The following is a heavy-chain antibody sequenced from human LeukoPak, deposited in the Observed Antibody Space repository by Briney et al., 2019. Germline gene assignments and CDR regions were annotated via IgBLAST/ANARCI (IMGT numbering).Heavy chain of an antibody. D-gene: IGHD3-9*01. V-gene: IGHV3-48*03. CDR3: AKHGGVGRDDILTGYDGPDY. J-gene: IGHJ4*02. Sequence: GGSLRLSCAASGFTFSSYEMNWVRQAPGKGLEWVSYISGSGSTIYYADSVKGRFTISRDNSQNTLYLQMNSLRAEDTAVYYCAKHGGVGRDDILTGYDGPDYWGQGTLVTVSS. CDR2: ISGSGSTI. CDR1: GFTFSSYE.